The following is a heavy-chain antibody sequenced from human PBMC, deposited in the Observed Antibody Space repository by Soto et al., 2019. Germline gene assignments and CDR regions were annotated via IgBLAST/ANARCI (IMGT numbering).Heavy chain of an antibody. CDR2: ISFDGRNT. CDR1: GFIFSDYY. V-gene: IGHV3-30*18. CDR3: SKQAGAGSYYNAGSGGHFYN. J-gene: IGHJ4*02. Sequence: PGGSLRLSCAASGFIFSDYYMSWIRQAPGKGLEWMVVISFDGRNTYYADSVKGRFTISRDNSKDTLYLQMTSLRAEDTAVYYSSKQAGAGSYYNAGSGGHFYNWGQGTLVTVSS. D-gene: IGHD3-10*01.